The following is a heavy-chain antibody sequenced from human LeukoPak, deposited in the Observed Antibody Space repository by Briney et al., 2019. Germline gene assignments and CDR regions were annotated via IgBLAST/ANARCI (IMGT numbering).Heavy chain of an antibody. CDR1: GGSISGSNYY. CDR3: AKSPPTTVITLDS. J-gene: IGHJ4*02. CDR2: IHYSGNT. D-gene: IGHD4-17*01. Sequence: SETLSLTCTVSGGSISGSNYYWGWIRQPPGKGLEWIGSIHYSGNTYYIPSLKSRVTISVDTSKNQFSLKLTSATAADTAVYYCAKSPPTTVITLDSWGQGILVTVSS. V-gene: IGHV4-39*01.